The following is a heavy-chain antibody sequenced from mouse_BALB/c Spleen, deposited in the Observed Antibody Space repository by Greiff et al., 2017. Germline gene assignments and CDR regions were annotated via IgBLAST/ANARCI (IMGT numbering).Heavy chain of an antibody. D-gene: IGHD2-3*01. J-gene: IGHJ3*01. CDR2: INPSSGYT. CDR3: ARECDDGYSAWFAY. CDR1: GYTFTSYT. Sequence: VQLQQSGAELARPGASVKMSCKASGYTFTSYTMHWVKQRPGQGLEWIGYINPSSGYTNYNQKFTDKATLTADKSSSTAYMQLSRLTSEDSAVYDCARECDDGYSAWFAYWGQGTLVTVSA. V-gene: IGHV1-4*01.